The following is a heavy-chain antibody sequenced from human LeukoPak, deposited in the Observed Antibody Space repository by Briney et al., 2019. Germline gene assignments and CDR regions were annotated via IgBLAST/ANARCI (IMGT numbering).Heavy chain of an antibody. CDR1: GFTVSSNY. D-gene: IGHD5-18*01. CDR3: ARGSRGYSYG. J-gene: IGHJ4*02. Sequence: GRSLRLSCEASGFTVSSNYMSWVRQAPGKGLEWVSVIYSGGSTYYADSVKGRFTISRDNSKNTLYLQMNSLRAEDTAVYYCARGSRGYSYGWGQGTLVTVSS. CDR2: IYSGGST. V-gene: IGHV3-53*01.